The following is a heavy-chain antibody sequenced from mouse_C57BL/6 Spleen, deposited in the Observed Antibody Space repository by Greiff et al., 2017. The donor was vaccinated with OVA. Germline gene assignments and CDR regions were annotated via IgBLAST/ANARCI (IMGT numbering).Heavy chain of an antibody. CDR1: GYTFTTYP. Sequence: VNLVESGAELVKPGASVKMSCKASGYTFTTYPIEWMKQNHGKSLEWIGNFHPYNDDTKYNEKFKGKATLTVEKSSSTVYLELSRLTSDDSAVYYCARAYYSNYWYFDVWGTGTTVTVSS. J-gene: IGHJ1*03. V-gene: IGHV1-47*01. CDR3: ARAYYSNYWYFDV. CDR2: FHPYNDDT. D-gene: IGHD2-5*01.